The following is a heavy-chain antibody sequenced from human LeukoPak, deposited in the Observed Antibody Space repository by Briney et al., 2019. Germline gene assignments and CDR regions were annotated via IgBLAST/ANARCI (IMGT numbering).Heavy chain of an antibody. Sequence: GEFLKISCWGSWYSFNSYWIGWVRQGPGKGLEWMGSIYSGDSDTRYSPSFQGQVAMSADKSSSTAYLQWSSLKASDTAMYYCARGVDCSSTSCYYNWFDPWGQGTLVIVCS. V-gene: IGHV5-51*01. CDR2: IYSGDSDT. CDR3: ARGVDCSSTSCYYNWFDP. J-gene: IGHJ5*02. D-gene: IGHD2-2*01. CDR1: WYSFNSYW.